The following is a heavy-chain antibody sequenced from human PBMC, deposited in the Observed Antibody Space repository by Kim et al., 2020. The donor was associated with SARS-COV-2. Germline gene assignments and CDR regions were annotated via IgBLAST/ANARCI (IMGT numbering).Heavy chain of an antibody. J-gene: IGHJ3*02. Sequence: ASVKVSCKASGYTFTSYYMHWVRQAPGQGLEWMGIINPSGGSTSYAQKFQGRVTMTRDTSTSTVYMELSSLRSEDTAVYYCARDGGERVLLWFGELVGAAGSFDIWGQGTMVTVSS. CDR1: GYTFTSYY. D-gene: IGHD3-10*01. V-gene: IGHV1-46*01. CDR2: INPSGGST. CDR3: ARDGGERVLLWFGELVGAAGSFDI.